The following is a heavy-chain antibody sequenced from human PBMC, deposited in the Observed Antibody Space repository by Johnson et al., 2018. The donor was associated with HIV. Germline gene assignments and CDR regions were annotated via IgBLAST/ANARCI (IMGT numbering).Heavy chain of an antibody. CDR2: IWYDGTNI. D-gene: IGHD5-18*01. J-gene: IGHJ3*02. Sequence: QVQLLESGGGVVQPGRSLRLSCAASGFTFSNYGMHWVRQAPGKGLEWVAVIWYDGTNIYYAGYVKGRFTISRENSKNTLSLQMNSLRAEDTAVYYCAREEEYSYGFGAFDIWGQGTMVTASS. CDR3: AREEEYSYGFGAFDI. V-gene: IGHV3-30*19. CDR1: GFTFSNYG.